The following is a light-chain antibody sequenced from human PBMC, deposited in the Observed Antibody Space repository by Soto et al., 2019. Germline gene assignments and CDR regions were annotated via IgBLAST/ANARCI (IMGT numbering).Light chain of an antibody. V-gene: IGKV1-39*01. J-gene: IGKJ1*01. CDR3: QQYYSYRT. CDR2: AAS. Sequence: QMTQAPSALSTSVGDRVSITFRASQSISSYLNWYHQKPGKAPKLLIYAASTLQSGVPSRFSGSGSGTDFTLTISCLQSEDFATYYCQQYYSYRTFGQGTKVDI. CDR1: QSISSY.